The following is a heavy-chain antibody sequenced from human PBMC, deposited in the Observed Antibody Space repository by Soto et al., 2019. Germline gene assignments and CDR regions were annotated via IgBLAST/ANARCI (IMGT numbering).Heavy chain of an antibody. J-gene: IGHJ5*02. Sequence: GESLKISCKGSGYNFGGYWIGWVRQMPGKGLEWMGIIYPGDSDTRYSPSFQGQVTISADKSISTAYLQWRSLKASDTAIYYCARGGIIGTPPESWGQGTRVTSPQ. D-gene: IGHD1-7*01. CDR2: IYPGDSDT. CDR3: ARGGIIGTPPES. CDR1: GYNFGGYW. V-gene: IGHV5-51*01.